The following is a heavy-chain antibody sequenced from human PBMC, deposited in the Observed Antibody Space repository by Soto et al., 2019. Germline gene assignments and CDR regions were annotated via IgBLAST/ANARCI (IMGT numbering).Heavy chain of an antibody. CDR3: GRVVEGATRHTDFDS. D-gene: IGHD2-21*01. Sequence: SETLSLTCTVSGVSMHNSHSFWGWIRQPPGKGLEFIGNVYYSGGAHYNPSLKSRVAISVDTANNQVSLKMSSVTAADTAVYYCGRVVEGATRHTDFDSWGQGTLVTVSS. CDR2: VYYSGGA. V-gene: IGHV4-39*01. J-gene: IGHJ5*01. CDR1: GVSMHNSHSF.